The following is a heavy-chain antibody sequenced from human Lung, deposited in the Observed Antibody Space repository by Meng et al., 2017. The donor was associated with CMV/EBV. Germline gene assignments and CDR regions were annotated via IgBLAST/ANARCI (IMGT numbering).Heavy chain of an antibody. D-gene: IGHD6-19*01. J-gene: IGHJ3*02. CDR1: GFTFSSYA. CDR2: ISYDGSNK. Sequence: LTCAASGFTFSSYAMHWVRQAPGKGLEWVAVISYDGSNKYYADSVKGRLTISRDNSKNTLYLQMNSLRAEDTAVYYCARDLSFSGWDRNAFDIWGQGTMVTVSS. CDR3: ARDLSFSGWDRNAFDI. V-gene: IGHV3-30*04.